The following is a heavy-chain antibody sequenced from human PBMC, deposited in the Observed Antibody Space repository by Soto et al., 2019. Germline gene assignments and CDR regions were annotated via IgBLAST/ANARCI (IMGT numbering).Heavy chain of an antibody. V-gene: IGHV2-5*02. D-gene: IGHD5-12*01. CDR2: IYWDDDK. CDR1: GFSLSTSGVG. J-gene: IGHJ3*02. CDR3: AHSYVDIVATRGAFDI. Sequence: QITLKESSPPLVKPTQTLTLTCTFSGFSLSTSGVGVGWIRQPPGKALEWLALIYWDDDKRYSPSLKSRLTITKDTSKNQVVLTMTNMDPVDTATYYCAHSYVDIVATRGAFDIWGQGTMVTVSS.